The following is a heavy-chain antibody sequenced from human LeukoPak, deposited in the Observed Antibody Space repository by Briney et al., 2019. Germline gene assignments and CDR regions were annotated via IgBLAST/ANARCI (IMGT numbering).Heavy chain of an antibody. J-gene: IGHJ6*03. Sequence: SETLSLTCDVYGGSLNNYYWTWIRQPPGKGLEWIGEINRSGSTNYNPSLKSRVTISVDTSNKQFSLKLSSVTAADTAVYYCARRSSVVVINYYYTNIDVWGKGTTVT. CDR2: INRSGST. CDR3: ARRSSVVVINYYYTNIDV. D-gene: IGHD3-22*01. CDR1: GGSLNNYY. V-gene: IGHV4-34*01.